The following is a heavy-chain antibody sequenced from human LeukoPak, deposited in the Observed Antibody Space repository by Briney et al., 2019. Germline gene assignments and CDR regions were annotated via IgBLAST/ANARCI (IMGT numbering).Heavy chain of an antibody. CDR1: GFTFSSHW. J-gene: IGHJ4*02. D-gene: IGHD5-18*01. CDR2: IKQDGSEK. Sequence: GGSLRLSCAASGFTFSSHWMSWVRQAPGKGLEWVANIKQDGSEKYYVDSVKGRFTISRDNSKSTLSLQMNSLRAEDTAVYYCARDMATRGYSYGYSDYWGQGTLVTVSS. V-gene: IGHV3-7*01. CDR3: ARDMATRGYSYGYSDY.